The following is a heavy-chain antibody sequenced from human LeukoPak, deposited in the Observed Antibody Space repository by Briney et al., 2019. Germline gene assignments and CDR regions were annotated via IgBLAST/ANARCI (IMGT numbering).Heavy chain of an antibody. D-gene: IGHD4-17*01. CDR3: ARGQGTVTTH. CDR2: INHSGSA. CDR1: GGSFSGYC. V-gene: IGHV4-34*01. Sequence: SETLSLTCAVYGGSFSGYCWSWIRQPPGKGLEWIGEINHSGSANYNPSLKSRVTISLDTSKNQFSLKVSSVTAADTAVYYCARGQGTVTTHWGQGTLVTVSS. J-gene: IGHJ4*02.